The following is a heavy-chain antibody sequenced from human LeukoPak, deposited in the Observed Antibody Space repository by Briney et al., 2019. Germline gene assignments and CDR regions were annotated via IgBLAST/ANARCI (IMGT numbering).Heavy chain of an antibody. CDR1: GYTFTGYY. Sequence: ASVKVSCKASGYTFTGYYMHWVRQAPGQGLEWMGWINPNSGGTNYAQKFQGRVTMTRNTSISTAYMELSSLRSEDTAVYYCARATSLYSYGTHPFDYWGQGTLVTVSS. V-gene: IGHV1-2*02. J-gene: IGHJ4*02. CDR3: ARATSLYSYGTHPFDY. CDR2: INPNSGGT. D-gene: IGHD5-18*01.